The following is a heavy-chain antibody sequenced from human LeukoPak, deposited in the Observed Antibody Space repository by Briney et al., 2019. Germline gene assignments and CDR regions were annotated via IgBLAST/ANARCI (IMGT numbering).Heavy chain of an antibody. Sequence: GGSLRLSCAASGFTFSSYSMNWVRQAPGKGLEWISYISSSSSTIYYADPVKGRFTISRDNAKNSLYLQMNSLRAEDTAVYYCARGQQWLVDYWGQGTLVTVSS. CDR2: ISSSSSTI. CDR1: GFTFSSYS. CDR3: ARGQQWLVDY. V-gene: IGHV3-48*01. J-gene: IGHJ4*02. D-gene: IGHD6-19*01.